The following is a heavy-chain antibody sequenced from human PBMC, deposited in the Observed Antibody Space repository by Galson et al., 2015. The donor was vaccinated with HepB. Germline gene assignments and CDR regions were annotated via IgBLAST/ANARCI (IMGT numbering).Heavy chain of an antibody. D-gene: IGHD6-19*01. CDR1: GGSINSDSHY. Sequence: SETLSLTCTVSGGSINSDSHYWGWVRQPPGKGLEWIGSVYYSGSTYKNPPLRSRLTMSVDTSKNQFSLRLSAVTAADTAVYYCVVDLSDIPVADSVMGYWGQGTLVTVSS. CDR3: VVDLSDIPVADSVMGY. CDR2: VYYSGST. V-gene: IGHV4-39*01. J-gene: IGHJ4*02.